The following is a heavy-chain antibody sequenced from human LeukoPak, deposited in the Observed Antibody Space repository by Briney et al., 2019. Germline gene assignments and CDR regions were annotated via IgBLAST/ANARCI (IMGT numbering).Heavy chain of an antibody. Sequence: SETLSLTCTVSGGSISSSSYYWGWIRQPPGKGLEWIGSIYYSGSTYYNPSLKSRVTISVDTSKNQFSLKLSSVTAADTAVYYCASLTMVRGISFDYWGQGTLVTVSS. CDR1: GGSISSSSYY. V-gene: IGHV4-39*01. CDR2: IYYSGST. CDR3: ASLTMVRGISFDY. J-gene: IGHJ4*02. D-gene: IGHD3-10*01.